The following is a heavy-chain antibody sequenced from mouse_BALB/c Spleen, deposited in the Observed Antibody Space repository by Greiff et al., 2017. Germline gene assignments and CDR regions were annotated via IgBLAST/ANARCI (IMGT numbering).Heavy chain of an antibody. CDR3: ARNYYGNSGYAMDY. D-gene: IGHD2-1*01. V-gene: IGHV2-2*02. Sequence: VKLVESGPGLVQPSQSLSITCTVSGFSLTSYGVHWVRQSPGKGLEWLGVIWSGGSTDYNAAFISRLSISKDNSKSQVFFKMNSLQANDTAIYYCARNYYGNSGYAMDYWGQGTSVTVSS. CDR1: GFSLTSYG. CDR2: IWSGGST. J-gene: IGHJ4*01.